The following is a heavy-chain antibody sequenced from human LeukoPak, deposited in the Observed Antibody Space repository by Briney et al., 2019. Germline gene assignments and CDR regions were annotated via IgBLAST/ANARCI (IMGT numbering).Heavy chain of an antibody. CDR2: IKRQIDCGTT. CDR3: AAGQAKTDNDY. CDR1: GFIFSEAW. Sequence: GGSLRLSCAGSGFIFSEAWMSWVRQAPGKGVEGVGRIKRQIDCGTTDYGAPVRGRFTISRDDSKNTLYLQMNSLQTENAAVYYCAAGQAKTDNDYWGRGTLVTVSS. V-gene: IGHV3-15*05. J-gene: IGHJ4*02.